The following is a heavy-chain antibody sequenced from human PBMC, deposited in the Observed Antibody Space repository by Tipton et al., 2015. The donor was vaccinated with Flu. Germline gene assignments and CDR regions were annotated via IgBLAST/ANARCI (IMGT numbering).Heavy chain of an antibody. CDR2: TFHSGET. CDR1: GGSIRSSGYY. J-gene: IGHJ5*02. D-gene: IGHD4-11*01. V-gene: IGHV4-39*07. Sequence: TLSLTCTVSGGSIRSSGYYWGWIRQPPGKGLEWIGNTFHSGETYLNPSLKSRVTISIDTSRNQFSLRLSSVTAADTAVYYCARRDYSNYVSEPKNWFDPWGQGALATVSS. CDR3: ARRDYSNYVSEPKNWFDP.